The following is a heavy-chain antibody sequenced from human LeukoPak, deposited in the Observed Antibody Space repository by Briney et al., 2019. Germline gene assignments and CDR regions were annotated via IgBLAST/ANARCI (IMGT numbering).Heavy chain of an antibody. D-gene: IGHD6-19*01. J-gene: IGHJ6*02. CDR2: ISSSGSTI. Sequence: RGGSLRLSCAASGFTFSDYYMSWIRQAPGKGLEWVSYISSSGSTIYYADSVKGRFTISRDNAKNSLYLQMNSLRAEDTAVYYCARDVYLAGRSTAYYYCIDGWDRALTVTVSS. CDR3: ARDVYLAGRSTAYYYCIDG. CDR1: GFTFSDYY. V-gene: IGHV3-11*01.